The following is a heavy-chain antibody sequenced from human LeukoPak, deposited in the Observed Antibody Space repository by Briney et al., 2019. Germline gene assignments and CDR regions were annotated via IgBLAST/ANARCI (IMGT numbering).Heavy chain of an antibody. CDR3: AREPLVGTTNYFDY. Sequence: SETLSLTCSVSGASMNTYYWTWLRQPAGKGLEWGGRVYTSGYTKYNPSLQSRVTMSVDTSKKQLSLMLTSLTAADTAVYYCAREPLVGTTNYFDYWRRGALPTVPS. V-gene: IGHV4-4*07. D-gene: IGHD1-26*01. J-gene: IGHJ4*02. CDR1: GASMNTYY. CDR2: VYTSGYT.